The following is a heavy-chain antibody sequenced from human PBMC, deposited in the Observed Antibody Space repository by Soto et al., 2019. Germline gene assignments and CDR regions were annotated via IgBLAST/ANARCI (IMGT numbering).Heavy chain of an antibody. J-gene: IGHJ4*02. D-gene: IGHD1-26*01. Sequence: QVQLVQSGAEVKKPGASVKVSCKASGYTFTSYGISWVRQAPGQGLEWMGWISAYNGNTNYAQKLQGRVTMTTDTSTSTAYRELRSLRSDDTAVYYCARADILIVGALAAPDYWGQGTLVTVSS. CDR1: GYTFTSYG. V-gene: IGHV1-18*01. CDR2: ISAYNGNT. CDR3: ARADILIVGALAAPDY.